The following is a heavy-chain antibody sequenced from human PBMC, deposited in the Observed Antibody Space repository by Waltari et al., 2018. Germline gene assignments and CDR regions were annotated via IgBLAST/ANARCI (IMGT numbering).Heavy chain of an antibody. CDR2: INHSGST. Sequence: QVQLQQWGAGLLKPSETLSLTCAVYGGSFSGYYWSWIRQPPGKGPEWIGEINHSGSTNYNPSLKSRVTISVDTSKNQFSLKLSSVTAADTAVYYCARLGYYGSGSYYDYYYYYYMDVWGKGTTVTVSS. J-gene: IGHJ6*03. CDR1: GGSFSGYY. D-gene: IGHD3-10*01. CDR3: ARLGYYGSGSYYDYYYYYYMDV. V-gene: IGHV4-34*01.